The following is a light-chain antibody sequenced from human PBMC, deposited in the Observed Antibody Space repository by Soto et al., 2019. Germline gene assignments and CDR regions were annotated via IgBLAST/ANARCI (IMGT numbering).Light chain of an antibody. Sequence: QSVLTQPPSVSGAPGQRVTISCTGSSSNIGAGYDVHWYQQLPGTDPKLLISGNSNRPSGVTDRFSGSKSSTSASLAITGLQADDEAYYYCHSYGSKRSGYVFGTGTKLTVL. J-gene: IGLJ1*01. CDR3: HSYGSKRSGYV. V-gene: IGLV1-40*01. CDR1: SSNIGAGYD. CDR2: GNS.